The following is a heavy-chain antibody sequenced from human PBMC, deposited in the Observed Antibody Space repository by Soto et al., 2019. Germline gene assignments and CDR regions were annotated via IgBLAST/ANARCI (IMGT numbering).Heavy chain of an antibody. D-gene: IGHD6-19*01. J-gene: IGHJ5*02. CDR3: AKDRAAVAPRVRFDP. CDR2: ITGSGDNT. Sequence: PGGSLRLSCAASGFTSSGFTFSSYAMSWVRQAPGKGLEWVSSITGSGDNTYYADSVKGRFTISRDNSKNTLFLQMNSLRAEDKAVYYCAKDRAAVAPRVRFDPWGQGTLVTVPS. CDR1: GFTFSSYA. V-gene: IGHV3-23*01.